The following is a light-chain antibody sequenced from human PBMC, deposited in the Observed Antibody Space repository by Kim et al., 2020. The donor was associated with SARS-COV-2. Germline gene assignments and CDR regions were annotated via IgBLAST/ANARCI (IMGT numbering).Light chain of an antibody. CDR2: GNT. V-gene: IGLV3-19*01. CDR3: NSRDSNDNVG. J-gene: IGLJ2*01. Sequence: SSELTQDPAVPVALVQTVRITCQGDSLRSYYATWYQQKPGQAPIVVIYGNTNLPSCIPNPFSGSSSGNTASFTITGTQAGDDADYYCNSRDSNDNVGFGG. CDR1: SLRSYY.